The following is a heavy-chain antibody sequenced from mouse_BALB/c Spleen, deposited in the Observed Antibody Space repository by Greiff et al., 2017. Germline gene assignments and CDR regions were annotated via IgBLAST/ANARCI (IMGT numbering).Heavy chain of an antibody. CDR2: ISYSGST. CDR1: GYSITSDYA. CDR3: ARGGSSYFDY. D-gene: IGHD1-1*01. J-gene: IGHJ2*01. V-gene: IGHV3-2*02. Sequence: EVKLMESGPGLVKPSQSLSLTCTVTGYSITSDYAWNWIRPFPGNKLEWLGYISYSGSTSYNPSLKSRISITRDTSKNQFFLQLNSVTTEDTATYCCARGGSSYFDYWGQGTTLTVSS.